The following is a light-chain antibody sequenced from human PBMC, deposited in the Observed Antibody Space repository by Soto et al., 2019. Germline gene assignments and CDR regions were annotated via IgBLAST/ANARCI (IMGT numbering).Light chain of an antibody. CDR1: SGHSSYA. CDR2: LNSDGSH. V-gene: IGLV4-69*01. Sequence: QPVVTQSPSASASLGASVRLTCTLSSGHSSYAIAWHQQQPEKGPRYLMKLNSDGSHSKGDGIPDRFSGSSSGAERYLTISSLQSEDEADYYCQTWGTGVVLFGGGTKLTVL. J-gene: IGLJ2*01. CDR3: QTWGTGVVL.